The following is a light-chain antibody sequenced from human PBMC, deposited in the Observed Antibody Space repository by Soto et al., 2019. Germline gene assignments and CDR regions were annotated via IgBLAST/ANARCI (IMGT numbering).Light chain of an antibody. Sequence: EVVLTQSPGTLSLSPGERATLSCRASQSVSSSYLTWYQQRPGQAPRLVIYGGSRRATGIPDRFSGSGSGIDFTLTISRLEPEDFAVYYCQQYSASPISFGQGTRLEIK. CDR2: GGS. V-gene: IGKV3-20*01. J-gene: IGKJ5*01. CDR3: QQYSASPIS. CDR1: QSVSSSY.